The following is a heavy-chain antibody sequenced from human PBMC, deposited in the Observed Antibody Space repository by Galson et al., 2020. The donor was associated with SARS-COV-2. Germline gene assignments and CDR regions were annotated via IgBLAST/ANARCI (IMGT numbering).Heavy chain of an antibody. J-gene: IGHJ6*03. CDR1: GASISSESYY. CDR3: ARERGFGDVFQPFFYDIDV. D-gene: IGHD3-10*01. V-gene: IGHV4-61*09. CDR2: IYRDGNT. Sequence: SETLSLTCTVSGASISSESYYWSWIRQPPGKGLEWIGHIYRDGNTYYNPSLKSRVTISLDTSKNQFSLKLTSVTAADTAVYYCARERGFGDVFQPFFYDIDVWGSGTTVTVSS.